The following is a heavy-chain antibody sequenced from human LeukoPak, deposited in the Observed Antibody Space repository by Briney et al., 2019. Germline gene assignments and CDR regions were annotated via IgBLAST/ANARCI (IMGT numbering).Heavy chain of an antibody. CDR2: INPSGGST. CDR1: GYTFTSYY. CDR3: ARDLYDSSGYFNFDY. J-gene: IGHJ4*02. D-gene: IGHD3-22*01. V-gene: IGHV1-46*01. Sequence: ASVKVSCKASGYTFTSYYMHWVRQAPGQGLEWMGIINPSGGSTSYAQKFQGRVTMTRDMSTSTVYMELSSLRSEDTAVYYCARDLYDSSGYFNFDYWGQGTLVTVSS.